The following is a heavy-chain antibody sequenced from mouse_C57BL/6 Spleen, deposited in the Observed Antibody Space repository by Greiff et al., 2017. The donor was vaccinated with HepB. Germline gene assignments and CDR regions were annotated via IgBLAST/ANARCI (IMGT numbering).Heavy chain of an antibody. V-gene: IGHV1-4*01. CDR1: GYTFTSYT. CDR3: AWEFYYGSSYPHYFDY. J-gene: IGHJ2*01. Sequence: QVQLQQSGAELARPGASVKMSCKASGYTFTSYTMHWVKQRPGQGLEWIGYINPSSGYTKYNQKFKDKATLTADKSSSTAYMQLSSLTSEDSAVYYCAWEFYYGSSYPHYFDYWGQGTTLTVSS. D-gene: IGHD1-1*01. CDR2: INPSSGYT.